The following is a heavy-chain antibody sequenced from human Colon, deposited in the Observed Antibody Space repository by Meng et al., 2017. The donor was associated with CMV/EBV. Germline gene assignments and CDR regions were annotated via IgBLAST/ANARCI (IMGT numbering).Heavy chain of an antibody. CDR3: ARTQDCSSTSCYTGFDP. Sequence: SISSCDYYWTWIRQPPGKGLEWIGFIKYSGRTYYNPSLKSRLTILLDTSKNQFSLRLSSVTAADTAVYYCARTQDCSSTSCYTGFDPWGQGNLVTVSS. J-gene: IGHJ5*02. CDR2: IKYSGRT. D-gene: IGHD2-2*01. V-gene: IGHV4-30-4*08. CDR1: SISSCDYY.